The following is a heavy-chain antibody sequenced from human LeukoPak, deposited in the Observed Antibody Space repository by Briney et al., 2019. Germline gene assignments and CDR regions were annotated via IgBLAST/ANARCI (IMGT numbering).Heavy chain of an antibody. D-gene: IGHD6-19*01. CDR2: SYDGSSQ. CDR3: ARGFGSAWYHDN. J-gene: IGHJ4*02. CDR1: GFTFSTSP. V-gene: IGHV3-30-3*01. Sequence: GGSLRLSCAASGFTFSTSPMHWVRQAPGKGLEWVTVSYDGSSQYYADPVKGRFTISRDNSKHTLYLQMNSLRTEDTAVYYCARGFGSAWYHDNWGQGTLVTVSS.